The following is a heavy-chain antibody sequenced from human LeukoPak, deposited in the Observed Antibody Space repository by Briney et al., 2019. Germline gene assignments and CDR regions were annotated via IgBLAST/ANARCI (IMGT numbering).Heavy chain of an antibody. CDR1: GFTLNSYA. D-gene: IGHD3-22*01. CDR3: AKTITMIVVVGRTRGYFDY. V-gene: IGHV3-23*01. CDR2: LSGSGNST. J-gene: IGHJ4*02. Sequence: GGSLRLSCAASGFTLNSYAMTWVRQAPGKGLEWVSALSGSGNSTYHAHSVKGRFTISRDNSKNTLYLQMNSLRAEDTAIYYCAKTITMIVVVGRTRGYFDYWGQGTLVTVSS.